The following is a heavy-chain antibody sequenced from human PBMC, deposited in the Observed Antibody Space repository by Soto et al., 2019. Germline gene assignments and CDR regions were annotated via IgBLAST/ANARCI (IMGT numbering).Heavy chain of an antibody. CDR3: ARQSIGGGYSYGYRYYFDY. J-gene: IGHJ4*02. D-gene: IGHD5-18*01. Sequence: PGESLTISCKGSGYSFTSYWFSWVRQMPGKGLEWMGIIYPDDSDTSYSPSFQGQVTTSADKSISTAYLQWSSLKASETAMFYCARQSIGGGYSYGYRYYFDYWGQGTLVTVSS. CDR1: GYSFTSYW. V-gene: IGHV5-51*01. CDR2: IYPDDSDT.